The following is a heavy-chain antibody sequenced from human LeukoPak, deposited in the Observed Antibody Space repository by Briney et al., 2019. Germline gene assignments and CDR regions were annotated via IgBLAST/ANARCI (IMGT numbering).Heavy chain of an antibody. J-gene: IGHJ4*02. V-gene: IGHV1-8*01. CDR1: GYTFTSYD. Sequence: GASVKVSCKASGYTFTSYDINWVRQATGQGLEWMGWMNPNSGNTGYAQKFQGRVTMTRNTSISTAYMELSSLRAEDTAVYYCAKGTKDYYGSGSFYLSRDHFISRWGQGTLVTVSS. CDR2: MNPNSGNT. CDR3: AKGTKDYYGSGSFYLSRDHFISR. D-gene: IGHD3-10*01.